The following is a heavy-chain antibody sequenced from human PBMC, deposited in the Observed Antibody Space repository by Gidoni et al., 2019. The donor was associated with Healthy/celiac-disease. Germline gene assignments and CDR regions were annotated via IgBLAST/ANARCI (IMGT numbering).Heavy chain of an antibody. CDR1: GFTFSSYS. CDR3: ARDRGEVAGKFFDY. CDR2: ISSSSSYV. D-gene: IGHD6-19*01. J-gene: IGHJ4*02. V-gene: IGHV3-21*01. Sequence: EVQLVESGGGLVKPGGSLRRSGAASGFTFSSYSMNWVRQAPGKGLEWVSSISSSSSYVYYAASVKGRFTISRDNAKNSLYLQMNSLRAEDTAVYYCARDRGEVAGKFFDYWGQGTLVTVSS.